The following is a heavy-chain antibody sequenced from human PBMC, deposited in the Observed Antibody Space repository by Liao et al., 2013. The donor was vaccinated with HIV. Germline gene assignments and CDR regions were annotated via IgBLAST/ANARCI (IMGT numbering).Heavy chain of an antibody. CDR2: IYYSGST. V-gene: IGHV4-59*01. J-gene: IGHJ4*02. D-gene: IGHD3-3*01. Sequence: QVQLQESGPGLVKPSETLSLTCTVSGGSISSYYWSWIRQPPGKGLEWIGYIYYSGSTNYNPSLKSRVTLSVDTSKNQFSLKLSSVTAADTAVYYCARGGYDFWSGYDTYYFDYWAREPWSPSPQ. CDR3: ARGGYDFWSGYDTYYFDY. CDR1: GGSISSYY.